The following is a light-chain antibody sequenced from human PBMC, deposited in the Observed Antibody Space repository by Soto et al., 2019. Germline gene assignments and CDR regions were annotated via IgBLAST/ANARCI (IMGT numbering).Light chain of an antibody. V-gene: IGKV4-1*01. CDR3: QQYYSPPWT. CDR1: QSVLYSSNNKDY. CDR2: WAS. Sequence: DIVMTQSPDSLAVSLGERATINCKSSQSVLYSSNNKDYLACYQQKLGQPPKLLIYWASTRESGVPERFSGSGSGTDFTLTISSLQAEDVAVYYCQQYYSPPWTFGQGTKVEIK. J-gene: IGKJ1*01.